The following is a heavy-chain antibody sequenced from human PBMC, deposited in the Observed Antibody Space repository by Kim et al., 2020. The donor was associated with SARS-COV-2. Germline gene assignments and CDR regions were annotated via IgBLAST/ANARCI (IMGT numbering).Heavy chain of an antibody. J-gene: IGHJ5*02. CDR1: GGSISSYY. CDR2: IYYSGST. D-gene: IGHD2-2*01. CDR3: ARFPPLVSYCSSTSCNWFDP. V-gene: IGHV4-59*08. Sequence: SETLSLTCTVSGGSISSYYWSWIRQPPGKGLEWIGYIYYSGSTNYNPSLKSRVTISVDTSKNQFSLKLSSVTAADTAVYYCARFPPLVSYCSSTSCNWFDPWGQGTLVTVSS.